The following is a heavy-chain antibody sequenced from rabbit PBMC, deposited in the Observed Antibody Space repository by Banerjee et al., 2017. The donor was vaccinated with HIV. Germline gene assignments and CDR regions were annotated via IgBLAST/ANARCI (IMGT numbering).Heavy chain of an antibody. D-gene: IGHD4-1*01. CDR2: IYTDSYGIT. Sequence: QEQLEESGGDLVKPEGSLTLTCTASGFSFSNKYVMCWVRQAPGKGLEWIGCIYTDSYGITYYASWAKGRFTISKTSSTTVTLQMTSLTAADTATYFCARDLAGVIGWNFNLWGPGTLVTVS. J-gene: IGHJ4*01. V-gene: IGHV1S45*01. CDR3: ARDLAGVIGWNFNL. CDR1: GFSFSNKYV.